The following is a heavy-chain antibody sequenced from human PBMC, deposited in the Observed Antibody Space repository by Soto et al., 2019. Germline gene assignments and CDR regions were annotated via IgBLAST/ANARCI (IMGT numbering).Heavy chain of an antibody. CDR2: IQQDGSQK. V-gene: IGHV3-7*04. D-gene: IGHD3-22*01. CDR3: ARGDYQDSSSPFSDGFDI. Sequence: ECTFRRDWRSWVRPSHGKGLEWVANIQQDGSQKWYVDSVKGRFTISRDNAKNSLYLQMDSLRAEDTAVYYCARGDYQDSSSPFSDGFDISGQGTMGTGSS. CDR1: ECTFRRDW. J-gene: IGHJ3*02.